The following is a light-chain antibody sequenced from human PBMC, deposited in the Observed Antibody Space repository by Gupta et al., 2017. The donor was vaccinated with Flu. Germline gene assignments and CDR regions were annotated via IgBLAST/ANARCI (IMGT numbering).Light chain of an antibody. CDR2: MSS. J-gene: IGKJ5*01. Sequence: PSTLSASVGGRVTITCRASQSINSWLAWYQVKPGKAPKLLIYMSSSLHSGVPTRFSGSGSGTEFTLTISNLQPEDFATYFCHQYTSYPITFGQGTRLE. V-gene: IGKV1-5*03. CDR1: QSINSW. CDR3: HQYTSYPIT.